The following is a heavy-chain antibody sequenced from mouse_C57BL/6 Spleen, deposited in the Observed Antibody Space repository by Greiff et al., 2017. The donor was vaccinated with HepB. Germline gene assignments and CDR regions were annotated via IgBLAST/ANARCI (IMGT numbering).Heavy chain of an antibody. V-gene: IGHV10-1*01. CDR3: VGNYYGSTSFAY. J-gene: IGHJ3*01. Sequence: EVQRVESGGGLVQPKGSLKLSCAASGFSFNTYAMNWVRQAPGKGLEWVARIRSKSNNYATYYADSVKDRFTISRDDSESMLYLQMNNLKTEDTAMYYCVGNYYGSTSFAYWGQGTLVTVSA. CDR2: IRSKSNNYAT. D-gene: IGHD1-1*01. CDR1: GFSFNTYA.